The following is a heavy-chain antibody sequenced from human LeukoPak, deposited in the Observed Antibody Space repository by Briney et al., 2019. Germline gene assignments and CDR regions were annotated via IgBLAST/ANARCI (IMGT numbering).Heavy chain of an antibody. Sequence: ASVKVSCKASGYTFTNYAIHWVRQAPGQRLEWMGWINAGNGDTKYSQEFQDRVTITRDTSASTAYMELSSLRSEDMAVYYCATAGHSYGYELDSWGQGTLVTVSS. CDR1: GYTFTNYA. D-gene: IGHD5-18*01. V-gene: IGHV1-3*03. CDR3: ATAGHSYGYELDS. CDR2: INAGNGDT. J-gene: IGHJ4*02.